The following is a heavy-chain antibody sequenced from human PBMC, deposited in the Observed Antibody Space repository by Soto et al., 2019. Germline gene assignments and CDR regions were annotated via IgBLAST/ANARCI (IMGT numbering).Heavy chain of an antibody. J-gene: IGHJ2*01. CDR3: AKDLFPDLAVVEGATPDSYFDL. CDR2: IKGSGGST. Sequence: RSLRLSCAASGCTCSTNAMSSDRQAPGNGLEWVSGIKGSGGSTYSADSVKGRFTISRDNSKNTLYLEMNSLRAEDTAVYYCAKDLFPDLAVVEGATPDSYFDLWGRGTLVTVSP. CDR1: GCTCSTNA. D-gene: IGHD2-15*01. V-gene: IGHV3-23*01.